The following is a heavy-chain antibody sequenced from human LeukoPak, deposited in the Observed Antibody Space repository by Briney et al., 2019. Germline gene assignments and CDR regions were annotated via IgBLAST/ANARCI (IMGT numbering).Heavy chain of an antibody. CDR3: AKQGLARIPIVVVTAMAH. CDR2: ISGSGGST. J-gene: IGHJ4*02. V-gene: IGHV3-23*01. Sequence: PGGSLRLSCAASGFTFSSYAMSWVRQAPGKGLEWVSAISGSGGSTYYADSVKGRFTISRDNSKNTLYPQMNSLRAEDTAVYYCAKQGLARIPIVVVTAMAHWGQGTLVTVSS. CDR1: GFTFSSYA. D-gene: IGHD2-21*02.